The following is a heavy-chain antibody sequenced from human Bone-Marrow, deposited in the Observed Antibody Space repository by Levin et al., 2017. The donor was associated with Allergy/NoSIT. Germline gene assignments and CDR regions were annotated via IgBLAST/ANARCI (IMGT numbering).Heavy chain of an antibody. Sequence: PGGSLRLSCAASGFRFSSYWMGWVRQAPGKGLEWVANINQDGGEKYFVDSLKGRLTISRDNGKNSVYLQMDSLRAEDTAVYYCERAYDGGFDPWGQGTVVNVSA. CDR3: ERAYDGGFDP. J-gene: IGHJ5*02. D-gene: IGHD3-16*01. CDR2: INQDGGEK. CDR1: GFRFSSYW. V-gene: IGHV3-7*01.